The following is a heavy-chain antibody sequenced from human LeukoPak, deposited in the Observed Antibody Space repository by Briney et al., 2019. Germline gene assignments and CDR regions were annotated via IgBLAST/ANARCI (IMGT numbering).Heavy chain of an antibody. Sequence: PSETLSLTCTVSGDSISSYYWSWIRQPPGKGLEWIGYIYYIGSTNYNPSLKSRVTISVDTSRNQFSLKLSSVTAADTAVYYCARDYAFDIWGQGTMVTVSS. CDR2: IYYIGST. V-gene: IGHV4-59*01. CDR1: GDSISSYY. CDR3: ARDYAFDI. J-gene: IGHJ3*02.